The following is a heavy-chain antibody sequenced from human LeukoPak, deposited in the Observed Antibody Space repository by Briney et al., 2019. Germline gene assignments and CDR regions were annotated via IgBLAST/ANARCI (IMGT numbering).Heavy chain of an antibody. CDR2: ISSSGSSI. D-gene: IGHD6-13*01. CDR3: ASRYSSSRPFDP. CDR1: GFTFSDYY. Sequence: GGSLRLSCAASGFTFSDYYMSWIRQAPGKGLEWVSYISSSGSSIKYSDSVKGRFTISRDNAKNSLYLQMNSLRADDTAVYYCASRYSSSRPFDPWGQGTLVTVSS. J-gene: IGHJ5*02. V-gene: IGHV3-11*04.